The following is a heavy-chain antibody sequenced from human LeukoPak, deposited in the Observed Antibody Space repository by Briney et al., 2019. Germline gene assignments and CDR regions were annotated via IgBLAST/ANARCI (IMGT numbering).Heavy chain of an antibody. CDR1: GGSISSSSYY. J-gene: IGHJ4*02. D-gene: IGHD6-13*01. Sequence: SETLSLTCTVSGGSISSSSYYWGWIRQPPGKGLEWIGSIYYSGSTYYNPSLKSRVTISVDTSKNQFSLKLSSVTAADTAVYYCAAGYSSSWYRLFDYWGQGTLVTVSS. CDR2: IYYSGST. V-gene: IGHV4-39*07. CDR3: AAGYSSSWYRLFDY.